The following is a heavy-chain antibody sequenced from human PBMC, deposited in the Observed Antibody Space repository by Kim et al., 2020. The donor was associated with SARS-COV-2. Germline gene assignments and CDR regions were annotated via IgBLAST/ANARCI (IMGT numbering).Heavy chain of an antibody. CDR2: IYTSGST. J-gene: IGHJ3*02. Sequence: SETLSLTCTVSGGSISSYYWSWIRQPAGKGLEWIGRIYTSGSTNYNPSLKSRVTMSVDTSKNQFSLKLSSVTAADTAVYYCARDLEVAVAEGGAFDIWGQGTMVTVSS. D-gene: IGHD6-19*01. CDR1: GGSISSYY. CDR3: ARDLEVAVAEGGAFDI. V-gene: IGHV4-4*07.